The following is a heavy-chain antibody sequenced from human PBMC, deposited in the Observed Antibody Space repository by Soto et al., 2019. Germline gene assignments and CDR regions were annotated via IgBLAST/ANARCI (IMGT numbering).Heavy chain of an antibody. J-gene: IGHJ5*02. CDR1: GFTFSSYA. Sequence: PGGSLRLSCAASGFTFSSYAMHWVRQAPGKGLEWVAVISYDGSNKYYADSVKGRFTISRDNSNNTLFLQMSGLRADDTAVYFCAKDKISRSVAAASRNWFDPWGQGTQVTVSS. D-gene: IGHD6-25*01. CDR2: ISYDGSNK. V-gene: IGHV3-30-3*02. CDR3: AKDKISRSVAAASRNWFDP.